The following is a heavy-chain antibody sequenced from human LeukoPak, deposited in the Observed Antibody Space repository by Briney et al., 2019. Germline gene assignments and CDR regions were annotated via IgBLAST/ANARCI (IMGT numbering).Heavy chain of an antibody. D-gene: IGHD6-6*01. CDR2: ISGGGGTT. J-gene: IGHJ4*02. CDR1: GFTFSGHG. V-gene: IGHV3-23*01. CDR3: VKGRGPSSPNSREFDS. Sequence: GGSLRLSCAASGFTFSGHGMSWVRQGPGKGLEWVSIISGGGGTTDYADSVKGRFTISRDNGKNTLYLEMNSLRAEDTAIYFCVKGRGPSSPNSREFDSWGQGTLVTVSS.